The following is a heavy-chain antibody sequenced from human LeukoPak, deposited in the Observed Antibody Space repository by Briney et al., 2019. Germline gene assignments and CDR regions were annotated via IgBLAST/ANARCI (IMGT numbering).Heavy chain of an antibody. CDR2: ISTNGVT. V-gene: IGHV4-4*07. Sequence: PSETLSLTCIVSGGSISSYYWSYIRQPVGKGLDWIGRISTNGVTNYNPSLKSRVTLSLDTSKNQFSLKLTSATAADTAVYYCAREESAKVGTMIYWGQGTLVTVSS. CDR1: GGSISSYY. CDR3: AREESAKVGTMIY. J-gene: IGHJ4*02. D-gene: IGHD1-7*01.